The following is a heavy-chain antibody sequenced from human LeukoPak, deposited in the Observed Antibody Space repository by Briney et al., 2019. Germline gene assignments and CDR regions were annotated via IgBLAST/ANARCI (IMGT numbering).Heavy chain of an antibody. D-gene: IGHD5-12*01. Sequence: ASAKVSCKASGYSFNNYDISWVRQAPGQGLEWMGWMNPSSGNTGSAQKFQGRVTMTRESSINTAYMELTSLRSEDTAVYYCARASGTNFYYYYAMDVWGQGTTVTVSS. J-gene: IGHJ6*02. V-gene: IGHV1-8*01. CDR3: ARASGTNFYYYYAMDV. CDR1: GYSFNNYD. CDR2: MNPSSGNT.